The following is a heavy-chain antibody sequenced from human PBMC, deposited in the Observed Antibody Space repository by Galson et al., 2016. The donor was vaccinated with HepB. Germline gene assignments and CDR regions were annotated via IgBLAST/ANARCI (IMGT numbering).Heavy chain of an antibody. CDR1: GFSFSDSY. V-gene: IGHV3-11*06. CDR3: ARGVDRMTARGAFDI. J-gene: IGHJ3*02. CDR2: ISSVTNYI. D-gene: IGHD6-6*01. Sequence: SLRLSCAASGFSFSDSYMSWIRQAPGKGLEWVSHISSVTNYIVYADFVQGRFTISRDNAKNSLYLQMNSLRAEDTAVYYCARGVDRMTARGAFDIWGQGTMVSVSS.